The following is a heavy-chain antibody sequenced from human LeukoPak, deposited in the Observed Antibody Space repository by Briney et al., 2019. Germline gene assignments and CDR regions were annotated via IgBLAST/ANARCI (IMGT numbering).Heavy chain of an antibody. CDR3: AKRTVTSYFDY. J-gene: IGHJ4*02. CDR1: GYTFTSYD. Sequence: ASVKVSCKASGYTFTSYDINWVRQATGQGLEWMGWMNPNSGNTGYAQKFQGRVTMTRNTSISTAYMELSSLRAEDTAVYYCAKRTVTSYFDYWGQGALVTVSS. D-gene: IGHD4-17*01. CDR2: MNPNSGNT. V-gene: IGHV1-8*01.